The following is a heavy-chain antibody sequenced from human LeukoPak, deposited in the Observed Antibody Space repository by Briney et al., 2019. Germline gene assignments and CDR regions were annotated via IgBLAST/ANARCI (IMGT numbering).Heavy chain of an antibody. CDR1: GFTFSSYA. CDR3: AKEMDSSGFLDY. J-gene: IGHJ4*02. V-gene: IGHV3-23*01. CDR2: ISGSGGST. D-gene: IGHD3-22*01. Sequence: GGSLRLSCAASGFTFSSYAMSWVRQAPGKGLEWVSAISGSGGSTYYADSVKGRFTISRDNPQNTLYLQMNSLRADDTAVYYCAKEMDSSGFLDYWGQGTLVTVSS.